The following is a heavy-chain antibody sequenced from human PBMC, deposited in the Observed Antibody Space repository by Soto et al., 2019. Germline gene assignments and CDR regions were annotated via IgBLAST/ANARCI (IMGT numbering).Heavy chain of an antibody. CDR2: IYYSGST. Sequence: QVQLQESGPGLVKPSQTLSLTCTVSGGSISSGGYYWSWIRQHPGKGLEWIEYIYYSGSTYYNPFSERRVNISVDTTKHQFSLELTAVYAADRDVYYCTRSGGYVGYFDYWGQGTLVTVSS. CDR1: GGSISSGGYY. J-gene: IGHJ4*02. CDR3: TRSGGYVGYFDY. V-gene: IGHV4-31*03. D-gene: IGHD5-12*01.